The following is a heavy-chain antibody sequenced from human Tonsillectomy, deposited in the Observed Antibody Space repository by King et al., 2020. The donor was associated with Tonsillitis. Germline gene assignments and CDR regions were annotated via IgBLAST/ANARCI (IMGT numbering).Heavy chain of an antibody. Sequence: VQLVESGGGLVKPGGSLRLSCAASGFTFNNAWMNWVRQAPGKGLEWVGRIKSKADGGTTDYAAPVKARFTISRDDSKNTLSLQMNSLKIEDTAVYYFTSAGSGYDWNYYYYYMDVWGTGTTVTVSS. J-gene: IGHJ6*03. V-gene: IGHV3-15*07. CDR3: TSAGSGYDWNYYYYYMDV. CDR1: GFTFNNAW. D-gene: IGHD1-20*01. CDR2: IKSKADGGTT.